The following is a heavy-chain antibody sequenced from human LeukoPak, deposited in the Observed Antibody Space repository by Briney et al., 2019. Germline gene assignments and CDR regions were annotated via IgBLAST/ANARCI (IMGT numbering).Heavy chain of an antibody. Sequence: NTGGSLRLSCAASGFTFSSYSMNWVHQAPGKGLEWVSFISSSSTYIYYADSVKGRFTISRDNAKSSLYLQMNSLRAEDTAVYYCARGDSSSIYDAFDIWGQGTMITVSS. CDR2: ISSSSTYI. V-gene: IGHV3-21*01. CDR1: GFTFSSYS. CDR3: ARGDSSSIYDAFDI. D-gene: IGHD6-13*01. J-gene: IGHJ3*02.